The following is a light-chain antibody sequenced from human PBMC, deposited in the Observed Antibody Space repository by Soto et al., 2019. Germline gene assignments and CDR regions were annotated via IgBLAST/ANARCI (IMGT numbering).Light chain of an antibody. V-gene: IGKV3-20*01. J-gene: IGKJ1*01. CDR1: QSVSNNY. CDR2: GAS. CDR3: QQYGSSGT. Sequence: EILLTQSPGTLSLSPGERATLSCGASQSVSNNYLAWYQQKPGHAPRLLIYGASNRATGIPDRLSGSGSGTDFTLTISRPEPEDFAVYYCQQYGSSGTFGQGTKVDIK.